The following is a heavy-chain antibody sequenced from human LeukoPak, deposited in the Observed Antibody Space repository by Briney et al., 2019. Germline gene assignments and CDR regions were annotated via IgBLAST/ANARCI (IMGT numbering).Heavy chain of an antibody. V-gene: IGHV4-39*01. CDR1: GGSISSSSYY. D-gene: IGHD2-15*01. J-gene: IGHJ4*02. Sequence: PSETLSLTCTVSGGSISSSSYYWGWIRQPPGKGLECIGSIYYSGSTYYNPSLKSRVTISVDTSNNQFSLKLSSVTAADTAVYYCARLHCSGGSCYYFDYWGQGTLVTVSS. CDR2: IYYSGST. CDR3: ARLHCSGGSCYYFDY.